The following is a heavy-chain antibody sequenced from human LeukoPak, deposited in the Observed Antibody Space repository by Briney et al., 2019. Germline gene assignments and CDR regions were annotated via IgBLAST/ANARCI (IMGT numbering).Heavy chain of an antibody. J-gene: IGHJ4*02. Sequence: PGGSLRLSCAASGFTSSSYGMHWVRQAPGKGLEWVAVIWYDGSNKYYADSVKGRFTISRDNSKNTLYLQMNSLRAEDTAVYYCAKSPPCSSTSCSDYWGQGTLVTVSS. CDR2: IWYDGSNK. D-gene: IGHD2-2*01. CDR1: GFTSSSYG. V-gene: IGHV3-33*06. CDR3: AKSPPCSSTSCSDY.